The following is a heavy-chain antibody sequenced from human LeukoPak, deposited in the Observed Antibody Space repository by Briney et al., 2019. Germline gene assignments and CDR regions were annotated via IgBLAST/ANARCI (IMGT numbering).Heavy chain of an antibody. CDR2: INWNGGST. CDR3: AKVYYDSSGYVFDY. CDR1: GFTFDDYG. D-gene: IGHD3-22*01. J-gene: IGHJ4*02. Sequence: GGSLRLSCADSGFTFDDYGMSWVRQAPGKGLEWVSGINWNGGSTGYADSVKGRFTISRDNAKNSLYLQMNSLRAEDTALYYCAKVYYDSSGYVFDYWGQGTLVTVSS. V-gene: IGHV3-20*04.